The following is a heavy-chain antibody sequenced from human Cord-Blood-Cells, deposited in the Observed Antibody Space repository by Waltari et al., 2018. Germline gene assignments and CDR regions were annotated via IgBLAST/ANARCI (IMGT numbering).Heavy chain of an antibody. CDR3: ARNYCSSTSCDAFDI. Sequence: QLQLQESGPGLVKPSETLSLTCTVSGGSISSRSYYWGWIRQPPGKGLEWIGSIYYSGSTYYHPSLKSRVTISVDTSKNHFSLKLSSVTAADTAVYYCARNYCSSTSCDAFDIWGQGTMVTVSS. CDR2: IYYSGST. J-gene: IGHJ3*02. V-gene: IGHV4-39*01. D-gene: IGHD2-2*01. CDR1: GGSISSRSYY.